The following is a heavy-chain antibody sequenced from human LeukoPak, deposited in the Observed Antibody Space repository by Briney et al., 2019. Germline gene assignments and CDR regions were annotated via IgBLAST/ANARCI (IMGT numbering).Heavy chain of an antibody. V-gene: IGHV3-20*04. Sequence: PGGSLRLSCAASGFTFDDYGMSWVRQAPGKGLEWVSGINWNGGSTDYADSVKGRFTISRDNAKNTLYLQMNSLRAEDTAVYYCAKAAALFLEWFCPDYWGQGTLVTVSS. D-gene: IGHD3-3*01. J-gene: IGHJ4*02. CDR1: GFTFDDYG. CDR3: AKAAALFLEWFCPDY. CDR2: INWNGGST.